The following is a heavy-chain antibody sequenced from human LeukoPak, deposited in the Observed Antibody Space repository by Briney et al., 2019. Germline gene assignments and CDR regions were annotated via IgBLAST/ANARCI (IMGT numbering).Heavy chain of an antibody. J-gene: IGHJ5*02. CDR2: IYSGGST. CDR3: AKIRLAVAGPKGFDP. CDR1: GFTVSSNF. Sequence: PGGSLRLSCAASGFTVSSNFMSWVRQAPGKGLEWVSVIYSGGSTYYADSVKGRFSISRDNSKNTLYLQMNSLRAEDTAVYYCAKIRLAVAGPKGFDPWGQGTLVTVSS. D-gene: IGHD6-19*01. V-gene: IGHV3-53*01.